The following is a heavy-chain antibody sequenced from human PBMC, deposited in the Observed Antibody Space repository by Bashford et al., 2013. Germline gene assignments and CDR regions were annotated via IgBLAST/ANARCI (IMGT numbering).Heavy chain of an antibody. Sequence: ASVKVSCKVSGYTLTELSMHWVRQAPGKGLEWMGGFDAGDVKTVYAQKLQGRVTMTEDTSTDTAYMELSSLTSEDTAIYYCATATSLQYWGQGTLVTVSS. J-gene: IGHJ4*02. CDR2: FDAGDVKT. D-gene: IGHD1-1*01. CDR1: GYTLTELS. CDR3: ATATSLQY. V-gene: IGHV1-24*01.